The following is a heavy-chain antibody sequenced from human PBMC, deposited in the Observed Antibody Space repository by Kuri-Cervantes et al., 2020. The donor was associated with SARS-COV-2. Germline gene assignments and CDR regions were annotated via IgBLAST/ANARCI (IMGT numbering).Heavy chain of an antibody. CDR1: GYTFTSYY. J-gene: IGHJ6*02. CDR2: INPSGGST. V-gene: IGHV1-46*01. Sequence: ASVKVSCKASGYTFTSYYMHWVRQAPGQGLEWMGIINPSGGSTSYAQKFQGRVTMTRDTSTSTAYMELRSLRSEDTAVYYCARDRYYSKVYYGMDVWGQGTTVTVSS. D-gene: IGHD4-11*01. CDR3: ARDRYYSKVYYGMDV.